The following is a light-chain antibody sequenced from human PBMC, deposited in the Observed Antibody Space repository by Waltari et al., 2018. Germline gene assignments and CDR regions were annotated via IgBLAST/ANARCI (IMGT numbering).Light chain of an antibody. CDR3: QHYVRLPAT. CDR1: ETVSRA. Sequence: IVLTQSPGTLSLSPGERATLSCRASETVSRALAWYQQKPGQAPRLLIYGASTRDPGIPDRFSGSGSGTDFSLTISGLEPEDFAVYYCQHYVRLPATFGQGTKVEIK. V-gene: IGKV3-20*01. CDR2: GAS. J-gene: IGKJ1*01.